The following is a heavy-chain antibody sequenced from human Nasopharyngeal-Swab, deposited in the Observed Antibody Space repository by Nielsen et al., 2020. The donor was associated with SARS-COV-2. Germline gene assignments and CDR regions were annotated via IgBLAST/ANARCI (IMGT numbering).Heavy chain of an antibody. J-gene: IGHJ4*02. V-gene: IGHV5-51*01. D-gene: IGHD5-12*01. CDR3: ARHESGMYSGYDF. CDR2: IYPGDSDT. Sequence: GESLKIPCKGSGYSFTSYWIGWVRQMPGKGLEWMGIIYPGDSDTRYSPSFQGQVTISADKSISTAYLQWSSLKASDTAMYSCARHESGMYSGYDFWGQGTLVTVSS. CDR1: GYSFTSYW.